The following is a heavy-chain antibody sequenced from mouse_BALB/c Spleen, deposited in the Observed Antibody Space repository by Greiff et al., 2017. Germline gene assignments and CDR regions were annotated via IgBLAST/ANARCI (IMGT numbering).Heavy chain of an antibody. Sequence: EVKLVESGPGLVKPSQSLSLTCTVTGYSITSDYAWNWIRQFPGNKLEWMGYISYSGSTSYNPSLKSRISITRDTSKNQFFLQLNSVTTEDTATYYCAREKTTATNWYFDVWGAGTTVTVSS. CDR3: AREKTTATNWYFDV. V-gene: IGHV3-2*02. J-gene: IGHJ1*01. CDR1: GYSITSDYA. D-gene: IGHD1-2*01. CDR2: ISYSGST.